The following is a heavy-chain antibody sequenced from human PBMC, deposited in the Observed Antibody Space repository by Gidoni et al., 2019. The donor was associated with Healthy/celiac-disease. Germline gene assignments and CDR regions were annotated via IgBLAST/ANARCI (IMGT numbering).Heavy chain of an antibody. CDR3: ARSGGSGSYSALYYMDV. CDR2: LLRSSSYS. D-gene: IGHD3-10*01. J-gene: IGHJ6*03. CDR1: GFTVSDYY. Sequence: QVQLVESGGGWVKHGGSLRLACADAGFTVSDYYLSWIRQAPGKGLGWFSSLLRSSSYSNFAASVNCRFTISRHNAKNSLYLQMTSLSAEDTAVSYCARSGGSGSYSALYYMDVWGKGPTVTVSS. V-gene: IGHV3-11*06.